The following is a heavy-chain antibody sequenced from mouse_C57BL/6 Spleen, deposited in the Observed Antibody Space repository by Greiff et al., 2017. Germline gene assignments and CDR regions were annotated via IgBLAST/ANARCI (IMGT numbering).Heavy chain of an antibody. D-gene: IGHD4-1*01. Sequence: EVQRVESGGGLVQPKGSLKLSCAASGFTFNTYAMHWVRQAPGKGLEWVARIRSKSSNYATYYSDSVKDRFTISRDDSQSMLYLQMNNLKTEDTAMYYCVRDLKLGGAMDYWGQGTSVTVSS. V-gene: IGHV10-3*01. J-gene: IGHJ4*01. CDR1: GFTFNTYA. CDR2: IRSKSSNYAT. CDR3: VRDLKLGGAMDY.